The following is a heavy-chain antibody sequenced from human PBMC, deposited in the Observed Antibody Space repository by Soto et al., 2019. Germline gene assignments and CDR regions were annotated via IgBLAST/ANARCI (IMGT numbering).Heavy chain of an antibody. CDR1: GFTVSSNY. CDR2: IYSGGST. CDR3: ASLTTPNLCWYFDL. V-gene: IGHV3-53*01. Sequence: EVQLVESGGGLIQPGGSLRLSCAASGFTVSSNYMSWVRQAPGKGLEWVSVIYSGGSTYYADSVKGRFTISRDNTKNGLYLQMNSLRAENTAVYYCASLTTPNLCWYFDLWGRGTLVTVSS. D-gene: IGHD2-15*01. J-gene: IGHJ2*01.